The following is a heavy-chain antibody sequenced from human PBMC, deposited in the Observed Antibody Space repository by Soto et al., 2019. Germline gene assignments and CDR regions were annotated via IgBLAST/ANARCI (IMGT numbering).Heavy chain of an antibody. V-gene: IGHV4-59*08. CDR3: AALFFSDNGNHDPFDY. D-gene: IGHD4-4*01. CDR1: GVSSANFF. J-gene: IGHJ4*02. CDR2: MSQGGTT. Sequence: PSETLSLTCTVSGVSSANFFWSWIRQPPGKGLEWIGYMSQGGTTTYNPSLKGRATISVDTSKSQFSLKLTSVTAADTVVYYCAALFFSDNGNHDPFDYWGQRTLVTVSS.